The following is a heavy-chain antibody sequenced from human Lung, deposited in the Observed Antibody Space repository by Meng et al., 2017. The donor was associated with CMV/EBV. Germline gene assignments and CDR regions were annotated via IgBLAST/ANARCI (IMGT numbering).Heavy chain of an antibody. CDR2: INEDGTTT. Sequence: GESLKTSCAASGFTFSSFWVHWVRQVPGKGLVWVSRINEDGTTTNYADSVKGRFTISRDNARNTVYLQMNSLKVEDTAVYYCARVIGGVSGYWGQGTLVTGSS. V-gene: IGHV3-74*01. CDR1: GFTFSSFW. CDR3: ARVIGGVSGY. J-gene: IGHJ4*02. D-gene: IGHD3-3*01.